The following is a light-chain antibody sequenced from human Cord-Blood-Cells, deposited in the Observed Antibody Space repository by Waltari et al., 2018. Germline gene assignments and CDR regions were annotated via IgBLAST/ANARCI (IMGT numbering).Light chain of an antibody. J-gene: IGKJ1*01. CDR1: QSVSSSY. CDR3: QQYGSSPT. Sequence: EMVLPQSPGTLPLSPGERATLSCRASQSVSSSYLDWYQQKPGQAPRLLIYGASSRATGIPDRFSGGGSGTDFTLTISRLEPEDFAVYYCQQYGSSPTFGQGTKVEIK. CDR2: GAS. V-gene: IGKV3-20*01.